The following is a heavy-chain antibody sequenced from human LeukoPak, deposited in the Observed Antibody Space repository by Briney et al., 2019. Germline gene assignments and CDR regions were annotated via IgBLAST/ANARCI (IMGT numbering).Heavy chain of an antibody. CDR1: DGSISSYY. V-gene: IGHV4-59*08. CDR2: IYYSGST. CDR3: SRQDGKVASKHIDY. J-gene: IGHJ4*02. Sequence: SETLSLTCTVSDGSISSYYWSWIRQPPGKGLEWIGYIYYSGSTNYNPSLKSRVTISVDTSKNQFSLKLSSVTAADSAVYYCSRQDGKVASKHIDYWGQGTLVTVSS. D-gene: IGHD6-19*01.